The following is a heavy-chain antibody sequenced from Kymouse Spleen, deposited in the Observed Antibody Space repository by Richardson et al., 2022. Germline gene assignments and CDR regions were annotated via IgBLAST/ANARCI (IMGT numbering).Heavy chain of an antibody. Sequence: QLQLQESGPGLVKPSETLSLTCTVSGGSISSSSYYWGWIRQPPGKGLEWIGSIYYSGSTYYNPSLKSRVTISVDTSKNQFSLKLSSVTAADTAVYYCARWQPLLYPSGMDVWGQGTTVTVSS. J-gene: IGHJ6*02. D-gene: IGHD2-8*01. CDR3: ARWQPLLYPSGMDV. CDR2: IYYSGST. CDR1: GGSISSSSYY. V-gene: IGHV4-39*01.